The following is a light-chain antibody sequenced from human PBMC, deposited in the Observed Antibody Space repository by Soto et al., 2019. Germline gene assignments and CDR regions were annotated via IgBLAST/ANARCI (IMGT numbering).Light chain of an antibody. CDR1: QSVSNNY. CDR2: GAS. J-gene: IGKJ1*01. Sequence: IVLTQSLGTLSLSPRERATLSCRASQSVSNNYLAWYQQKPGQAPRLLIYGASNRATGIPDRCSGSGSGTDFTLTISRLEPEDFAVYYCQQYGSSGTFGQGTKVDIK. CDR3: QQYGSSGT. V-gene: IGKV3-20*01.